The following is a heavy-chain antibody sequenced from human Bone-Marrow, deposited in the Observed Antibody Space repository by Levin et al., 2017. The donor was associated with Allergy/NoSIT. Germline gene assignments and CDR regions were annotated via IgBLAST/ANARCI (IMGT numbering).Heavy chain of an antibody. CDR3: ARRLGLSAPYDY. CDR2: VRDGGST. CDR1: RGSISDFY. Sequence: SQTLSLTCSVSRGSISDFYWTWIRQTPGKGLEWIGYVRDGGSTGYNTSLQTRVTLSIDSSKSQFSLSLRSLTAADTAIYYCARRLGLSAPYDYWGQGSLVIVSS. V-gene: IGHV4-59*08. D-gene: IGHD3-16*01. J-gene: IGHJ4*02.